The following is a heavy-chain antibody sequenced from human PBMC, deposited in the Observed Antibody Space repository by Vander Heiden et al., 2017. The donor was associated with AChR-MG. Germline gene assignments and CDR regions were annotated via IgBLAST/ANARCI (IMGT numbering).Heavy chain of an antibody. D-gene: IGHD2-15*01. J-gene: IGHJ4*02. V-gene: IGHV1-8*01. CDR2: MNPNSGNT. CDR1: GYTFTSYD. CDR3: ARVLRYCYGGSCHQFGY. Sequence: QVQLVQSGAEVKKPGASVKVSCQASGYTFTSYDINWVRQATGQGLEWMGWMNPNSGNTGYAQKFQGRVTMTRNTSISTAYMELSSLRSEDTAVYYCARVLRYCYGGSCHQFGYWGQGTLVTVFS.